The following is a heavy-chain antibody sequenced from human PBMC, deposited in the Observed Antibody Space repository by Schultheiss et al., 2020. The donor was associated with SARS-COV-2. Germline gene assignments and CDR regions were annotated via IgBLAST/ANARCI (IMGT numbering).Heavy chain of an antibody. CDR3: ARGLGYCSSTSCYNWFDP. CDR2: IYYSGST. J-gene: IGHJ5*02. V-gene: IGHV4-61*01. CDR1: GGSVSSGSYY. Sequence: SETLSLTCTVSGGSVSSGSYYWSWIRQPPGKGLEWIGYIYYSGSTNYNPSLKSRVTISVDTSKNQFSLKLSSVTAADTAVYYCARGLGYCSSTSCYNWFDPWGQGTLVTVSS. D-gene: IGHD2-2*02.